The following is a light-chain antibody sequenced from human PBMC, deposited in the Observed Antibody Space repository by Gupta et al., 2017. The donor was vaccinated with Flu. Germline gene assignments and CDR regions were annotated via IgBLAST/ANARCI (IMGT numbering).Light chain of an antibody. V-gene: IGLV6-57*03. CDR3: QSYDSSTWV. CDR1: SGSIASNY. Sequence: NFMLTQPHSVSESPAKTVTISCTHSSGSIASNYVQWYQQRPGSAPTTLIYEDNQRPSGVPDRFSGSIDSSSNSASLTISGLKTEDEADYYCQSYDSSTWVFGGGTKLTVL. CDR2: EDN. J-gene: IGLJ3*02.